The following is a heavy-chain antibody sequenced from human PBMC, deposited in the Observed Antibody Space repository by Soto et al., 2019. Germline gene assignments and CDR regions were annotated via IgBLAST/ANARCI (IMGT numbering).Heavy chain of an antibody. Sequence: ASVKVSCKASGYTFTSYAMHWVRQAPGQRLEWMGWINAGNGNTKYSQKFQGRVTITRDTSASTAYMELSSLRSEDTAVYYCATDIVVVPAADATDAFDIWGQGTMVTVSS. CDR3: ATDIVVVPAADATDAFDI. CDR1: GYTFTSYA. CDR2: INAGNGNT. J-gene: IGHJ3*02. D-gene: IGHD2-2*01. V-gene: IGHV1-3*01.